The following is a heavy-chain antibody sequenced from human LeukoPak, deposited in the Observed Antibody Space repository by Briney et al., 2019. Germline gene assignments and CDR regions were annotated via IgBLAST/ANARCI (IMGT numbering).Heavy chain of an antibody. CDR2: IYSGGST. CDR3: ARAASLSIGMDV. J-gene: IGHJ6*02. V-gene: IGHV3-53*01. CDR1: GFTVSSNY. Sequence: GGSLRLSCAASGFTVSSNYMSWVRQAPGKGLEWVSVIYSGGSTYYADSVKGRFTISRDNSKNTLYLQMNSLRAEDTAVYYCARAASLSIGMDVWGQGTTVTVSS. D-gene: IGHD2/OR15-2a*01.